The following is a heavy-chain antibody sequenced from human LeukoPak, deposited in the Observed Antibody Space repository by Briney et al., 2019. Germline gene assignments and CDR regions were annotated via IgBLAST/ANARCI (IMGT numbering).Heavy chain of an antibody. CDR3: ASARTTAFMDV. V-gene: IGHV4-4*07. J-gene: IGHJ6*04. CDR1: GGSISSYY. D-gene: IGHD2-2*01. CDR2: IYTSGST. Sequence: NPSETLSLTCTVSGGSISSYYWSWIRQPAGKGLEWIGRIYTSGSTNYNPSLKSRVTMSVDTSKNQFSLKLSSVTAADTVVYYCASARTTAFMDVWGKRTTVTVSS.